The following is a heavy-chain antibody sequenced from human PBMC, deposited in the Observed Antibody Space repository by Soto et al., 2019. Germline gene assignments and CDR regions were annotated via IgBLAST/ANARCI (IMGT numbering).Heavy chain of an antibody. CDR1: DGSISSYY. CDR3: ARHPGYSSGWGGNFDY. CDR2: IYYSGST. V-gene: IGHV4-59*08. Sequence: LSLTCTVSDGSISSYYWSWIRQPPGKGLEWIGYIYYSGSTNYNPSLKSRVTISVDTSKNQFSLKLSSVTAADTAVYYCARHPGYSSGWGGNFDYWGQGTLVTVSS. J-gene: IGHJ4*02. D-gene: IGHD6-19*01.